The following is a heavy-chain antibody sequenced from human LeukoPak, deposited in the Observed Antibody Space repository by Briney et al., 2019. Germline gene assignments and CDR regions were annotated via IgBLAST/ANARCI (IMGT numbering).Heavy chain of an antibody. Sequence: SETLSLTCTVSGGSISSSSYYWGWIRQPPGKGLEWIGSIYHSGSTNYNPSLKSRVTISVDKSKNQFSLKLSSVTAADTAVYYCASSHTYGDYYYYYMDVWGKGTTVTVSS. CDR2: IYHSGST. CDR3: ASSHTYGDYYYYYMDV. V-gene: IGHV4-39*07. CDR1: GGSISSSSYY. D-gene: IGHD4-17*01. J-gene: IGHJ6*03.